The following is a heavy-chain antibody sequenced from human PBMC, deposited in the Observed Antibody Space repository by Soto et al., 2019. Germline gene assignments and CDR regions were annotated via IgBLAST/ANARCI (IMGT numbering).Heavy chain of an antibody. CDR2: ISGSGDIT. CDR3: AKDELVGGGDCCAFDY. D-gene: IGHD2-21*02. J-gene: IGHJ4*02. Sequence: GGSLILSCAASGFTFRRYDRSWVRRAPGKGLEWVSGISGSGDITYYADSVKGRFIISRDNSKNTLYLQMNSLRAEDTAAYYCAKDELVGGGDCCAFDYSGQGSLVTVSS. V-gene: IGHV3-23*01. CDR1: GFTFRRYD.